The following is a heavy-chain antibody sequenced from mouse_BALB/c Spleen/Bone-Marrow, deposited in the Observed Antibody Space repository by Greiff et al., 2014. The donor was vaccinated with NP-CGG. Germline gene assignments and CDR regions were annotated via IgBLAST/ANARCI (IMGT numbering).Heavy chain of an antibody. CDR2: IDPANGNT. J-gene: IGHJ2*01. CDR1: GFNIKDTY. V-gene: IGHV14-3*02. Sequence: EVKLMESGAELVKPGASVKLSCTASGFNIKDTYMHWVKQRPEQGLEWIGRIDPANGNTKYGPKFQGKATITADTSSNTAYLQLSSLTSEDTAVYYCVRSREYYFDYWGQGTTLTVSS. D-gene: IGHD1-1*01. CDR3: VRSREYYFDY.